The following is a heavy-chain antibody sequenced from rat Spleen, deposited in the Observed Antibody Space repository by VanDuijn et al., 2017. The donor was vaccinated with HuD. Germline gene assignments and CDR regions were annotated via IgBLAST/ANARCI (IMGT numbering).Heavy chain of an antibody. D-gene: IGHD1-9*01. CDR1: GFIFTDFY. CDR3: ARRHYGYTDYFDY. J-gene: IGHJ2*01. Sequence: EVQLVESAGGLVQPGRSLKLSCAASGFIFTDFYMAWVRQAPTKGLEWVATISYGDSSGHSGTYYRDSVRGRFTISRDNAKSTLSLQVDSLRSEDTATYYCARRHYGYTDYFDYWGQGVMVTVSS. V-gene: IGHV5-29*01. CDR2: ISYGDSSGHSGT.